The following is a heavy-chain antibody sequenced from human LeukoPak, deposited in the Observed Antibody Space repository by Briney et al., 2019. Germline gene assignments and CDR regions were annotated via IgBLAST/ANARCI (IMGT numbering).Heavy chain of an antibody. J-gene: IGHJ5*02. V-gene: IGHV1-8*01. Sequence: ASVKVSCKASGFTFTNYDINWVRQTSGQGLEWMGWMNPKNGNTGYAQKFQGRVTMTRDTSISTAYMELTDLRSEDTAVYYCVRDGEGVAMSVNYWFDPWGQGTLVTVSS. CDR3: VRDGEGVAMSVNYWFDP. CDR2: MNPKNGNT. D-gene: IGHD2-2*01. CDR1: GFTFTNYD.